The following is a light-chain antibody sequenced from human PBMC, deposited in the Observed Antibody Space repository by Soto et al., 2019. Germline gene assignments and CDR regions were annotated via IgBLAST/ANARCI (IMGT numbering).Light chain of an antibody. CDR2: AAS. J-gene: IGKJ5*01. CDR1: QSVSSTY. Sequence: EIVLTQSPGTLSLSPGERATLSCRASQSVSSTYLAWYQQRPGQAPRLLIYAASNRAAGVPARFSGSWSGTEFTLTISSLQSEDFAVYYCQQYNNWITFGQGTRLEIK. V-gene: IGKV3-15*01. CDR3: QQYNNWIT.